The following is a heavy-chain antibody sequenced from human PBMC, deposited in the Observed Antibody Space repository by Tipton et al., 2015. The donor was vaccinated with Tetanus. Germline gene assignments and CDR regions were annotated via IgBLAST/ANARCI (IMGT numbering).Heavy chain of an antibody. CDR3: ARDQGGGRVVRLNWFGP. D-gene: IGHD6-6*01. Sequence: TLSLTCTVSGASLSGGGFFWNWIRHHPVKGLEWIGYIYYSGDTHYNPSFKSRVTMSVDTSKNQLSLHLSRVTTADSAVYYCARDQGGGRVVRLNWFGPWGQGAVVTVSS. CDR1: GASLSGGGFF. V-gene: IGHV4-31*03. J-gene: IGHJ5*02. CDR2: IYYSGDT.